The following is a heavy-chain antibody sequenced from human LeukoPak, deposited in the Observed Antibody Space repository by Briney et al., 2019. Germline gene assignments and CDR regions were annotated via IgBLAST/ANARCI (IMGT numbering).Heavy chain of an antibody. V-gene: IGHV3-30*18. J-gene: IGHJ3*02. CDR3: AKGRTRNYYGSGSGAFDI. CDR2: ISYDGSNK. CDR1: GFTFSSYG. D-gene: IGHD3-10*01. Sequence: GSLRLSCAASGFTFSSYGMLWVRQAPGKGLEWVAVISYDGSNKYYADSVKGRFTISRDNSKNTLYLQMNSLRAEDTAVYYCAKGRTRNYYGSGSGAFDIWGQGTMVTVSS.